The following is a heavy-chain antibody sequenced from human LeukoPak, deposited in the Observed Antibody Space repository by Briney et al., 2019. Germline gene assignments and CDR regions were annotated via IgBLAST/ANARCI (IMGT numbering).Heavy chain of an antibody. CDR2: MSPNSGNT. CDR1: GYTFTSYD. D-gene: IGHD3-22*01. Sequence: ASVKVSCKASGYTFTSYDINWVRQATGQGLEWMGWMSPNSGNTGYAQKFQGRVTITRDTSTSTVYMELSSLRSEDTAVYYCARDHSDSSGVDYWGQGTLVTVSS. V-gene: IGHV1-8*03. J-gene: IGHJ4*02. CDR3: ARDHSDSSGVDY.